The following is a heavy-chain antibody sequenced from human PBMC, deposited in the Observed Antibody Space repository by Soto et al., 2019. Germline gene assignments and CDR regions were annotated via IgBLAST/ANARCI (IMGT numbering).Heavy chain of an antibody. CDR3: ARPGYSNYGPGVDV. J-gene: IGHJ6*02. V-gene: IGHV3-74*01. CDR1: GFTFSVYW. Sequence: VQLVESGGGLVQPGGSLRLSCAASGFTFSVYWMHWVRQSPGKGLVWVSRIDSDGSTTSYADSVKGRFTISRDNAKSTLYLQMTSRRAEDTAVYYCARPGYSNYGPGVDVWGQGTTVTVSS. CDR2: IDSDGSTT. D-gene: IGHD4-4*01.